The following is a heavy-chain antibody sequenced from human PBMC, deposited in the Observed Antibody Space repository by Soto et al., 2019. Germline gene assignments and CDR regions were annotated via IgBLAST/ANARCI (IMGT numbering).Heavy chain of an antibody. CDR2: ISGSGGNT. V-gene: IGHV3-23*01. D-gene: IGHD3-22*01. CDR1: GFTFSSYV. CDR3: AKEMGDYYDSSGSWFDP. Sequence: PGGSLRLSCAASGFTFSSYVMSWVRQAPGKGLEWVSAISGSGGNTYYADSVKGRFTISRDNSKNTLFLQMNSLRAEDTALYFCAKEMGDYYDSSGSWFDPWGQGTLV. J-gene: IGHJ5*02.